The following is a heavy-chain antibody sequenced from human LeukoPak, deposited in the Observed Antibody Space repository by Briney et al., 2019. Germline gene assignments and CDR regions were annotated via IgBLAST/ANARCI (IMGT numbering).Heavy chain of an antibody. Sequence: PGGSLRLSCAASGFTFSSYGIHWVRQAPGKGLEWVAVVSSDGSIKYYADSGKGRFTISRDTSKNTVYLQMNSLGTEDTAFYYCARGYSSSWLGYFDYWGQGTLVSVSS. CDR1: GFTFSSYG. V-gene: IGHV3-30*03. D-gene: IGHD6-13*01. CDR2: VSSDGSIK. CDR3: ARGYSSSWLGYFDY. J-gene: IGHJ4*02.